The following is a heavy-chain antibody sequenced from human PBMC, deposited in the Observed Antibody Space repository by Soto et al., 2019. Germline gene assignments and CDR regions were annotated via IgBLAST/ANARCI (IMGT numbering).Heavy chain of an antibody. Sequence: QVQLVESGGGVVHPGRSLRLSCAASGFTFGDYTMHWVRQAPGKGLEGVALISDDGSQEYYADPVKGRFTIARDSSKNTLYLEINSLRNEDTAVYHCTGAKSSSLHNLDYWGQGTLVTVSS. J-gene: IGHJ4*02. CDR1: GFTFGDYT. CDR3: TGAKSSSLHNLDY. V-gene: IGHV3-30*04. CDR2: ISDDGSQE. D-gene: IGHD6-13*01.